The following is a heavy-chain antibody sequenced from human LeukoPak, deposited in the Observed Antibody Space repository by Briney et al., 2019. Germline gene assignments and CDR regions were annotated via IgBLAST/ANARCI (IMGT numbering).Heavy chain of an antibody. CDR2: FDPEDGET. J-gene: IGHJ3*02. CDR3: ATDFWGGYPIDAFDI. D-gene: IGHD3-3*01. Sequence: ASVKVSCKVSGYTLTELSMHWVRQAPGKGLEWMGGFDPEDGETIYAQKFQGRVTMTEDTSTDTAYMELSSLRSEDTAVYYCATDFWGGYPIDAFDIWGQGTMVTVSS. V-gene: IGHV1-24*01. CDR1: GYTLTELS.